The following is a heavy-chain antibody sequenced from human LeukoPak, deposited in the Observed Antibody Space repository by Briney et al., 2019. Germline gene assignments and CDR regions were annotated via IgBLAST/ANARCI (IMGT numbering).Heavy chain of an antibody. J-gene: IGHJ4*02. CDR1: GYTFTSYD. V-gene: IGHV1-8*03. CDR3: ARGGYSSGREGDY. CDR2: MNPNSGNT. Sequence: ASVKVSCKASGYTFTSYDINWVRQATGQGPEWMGWMNPNSGNTGYAQKFQGRATITRNTSISTAYMELSSLRSEDTAVYYCARGGYSSGREGDYWGQGTLVTVSS. D-gene: IGHD6-19*01.